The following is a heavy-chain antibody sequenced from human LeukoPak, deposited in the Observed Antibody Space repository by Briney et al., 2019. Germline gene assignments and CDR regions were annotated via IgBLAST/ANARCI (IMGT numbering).Heavy chain of an antibody. J-gene: IGHJ6*03. D-gene: IGHD1-7*01. CDR2: ISYDGNNI. CDR1: GFTFSSYG. CDR3: AKQLRVYYYMDV. Sequence: GGSLRLSCAASGFTFSSYGMHWVRQAPGKGLEWVAVISYDGNNIYYADSVKGRFTISRDNAKNPLYLQMNSLRAEDTAVYYCAKQLRVYYYMDVWGKGTTVTVSS. V-gene: IGHV3-30*18.